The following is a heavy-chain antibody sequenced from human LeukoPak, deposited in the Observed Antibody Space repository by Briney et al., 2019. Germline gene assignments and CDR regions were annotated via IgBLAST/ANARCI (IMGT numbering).Heavy chain of an antibody. CDR2: ISSSGSNT. CDR1: GFTFAGYG. V-gene: IGHV3-23*01. Sequence: GGSLRLSCAASGFTFAGYGMSWVRQAPGKGLEWVSPISSSGSNTYYADSVKGRFTISRDNSKNTLYLQMNSLRAEDTAVYYCARGNMVRGVIVYYYYMDVWGKGTTVTISS. CDR3: ARGNMVRGVIVYYYYMDV. D-gene: IGHD3-10*01. J-gene: IGHJ6*03.